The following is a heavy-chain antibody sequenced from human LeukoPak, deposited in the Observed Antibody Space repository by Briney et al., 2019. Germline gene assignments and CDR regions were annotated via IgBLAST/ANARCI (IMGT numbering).Heavy chain of an antibody. Sequence: GGSLRLSCAASGFTFSSYWMSWVRQAPGKGLGWVANIKQDGSEKYYVDSVKGRFTISRDNAKNSLYLQMNSLRAEDTAVYYCARDRRALAFDIWGQGTMVTVSS. J-gene: IGHJ3*02. V-gene: IGHV3-7*04. D-gene: IGHD1-26*01. CDR1: GFTFSSYW. CDR2: IKQDGSEK. CDR3: ARDRRALAFDI.